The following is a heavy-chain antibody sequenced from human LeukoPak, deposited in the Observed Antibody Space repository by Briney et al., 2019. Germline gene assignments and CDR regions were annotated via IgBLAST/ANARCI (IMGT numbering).Heavy chain of an antibody. CDR3: AKDGDYGGWFDP. CDR1: GFTFSRYA. V-gene: IGHV3-23*01. CDR2: ISGSGGST. Sequence: GGSLRLSCAASGFTFSRYAMSWVGQAPGKGVEGVSAISGSGGSTYYAYSVKCRFTISRDNSKNTLYLQMNSLRAEDTAVYYCAKDGDYGGWFDPWGQGTLVTVSS. D-gene: IGHD4-17*01. J-gene: IGHJ5*02.